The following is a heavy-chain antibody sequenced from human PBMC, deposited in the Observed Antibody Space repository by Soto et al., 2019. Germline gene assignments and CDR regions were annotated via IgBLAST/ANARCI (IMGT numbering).Heavy chain of an antibody. Sequence: SGPTLVNPTQTLTLTCTFAGFSLNTGGVGVGWIRQSPGKALEWLGLIYWDDDKRYSPSLKTRLTITKDTSKNQVVLTMTNMEPVDTATYYCAHARNDLVAFDIWGQGTLVT. CDR2: IYWDDDK. D-gene: IGHD6-6*01. V-gene: IGHV2-5*02. J-gene: IGHJ3*02. CDR3: AHARNDLVAFDI. CDR1: GFSLNTGGVG.